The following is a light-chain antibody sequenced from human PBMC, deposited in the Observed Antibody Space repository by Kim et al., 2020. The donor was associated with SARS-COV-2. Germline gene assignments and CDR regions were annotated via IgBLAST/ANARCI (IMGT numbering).Light chain of an antibody. Sequence: ASVGDRVTSACRARQDIAGHLAWFQQKPGKAPRSLIDATANLQNGVPSEFSSSRSGTDFTLTISNLQPEDFATYNGQQYSRYPLTFGGGTKVDIK. CDR3: QQYSRYPLT. CDR1: QDIAGH. CDR2: ATA. V-gene: IGKV1-16*02. J-gene: IGKJ4*01.